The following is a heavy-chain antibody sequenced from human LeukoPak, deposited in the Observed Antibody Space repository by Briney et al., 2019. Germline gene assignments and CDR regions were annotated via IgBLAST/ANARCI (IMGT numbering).Heavy chain of an antibody. CDR2: IYYSGST. CDR3: TRGLDRSSWYNY. J-gene: IGHJ4*02. D-gene: IGHD6-13*01. CDR1: GGSISSYY. V-gene: IGHV4-59*01. Sequence: SETLSLTCTVSGGSISSYYWSWIRQPPGKGLEWIGYIYYSGSTNYNPSLKSRVTISVDTSKNQFSLKLSSVTAADTAVYYRTRGLDRSSWYNYWGQGTLVTVSS.